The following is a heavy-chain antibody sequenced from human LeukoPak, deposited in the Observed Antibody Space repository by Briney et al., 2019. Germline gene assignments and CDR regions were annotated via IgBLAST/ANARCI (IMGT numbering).Heavy chain of an antibody. V-gene: IGHV3-11*04. J-gene: IGHJ3*02. CDR1: GFTFRDYY. CDR3: VRAFNDAFDI. Sequence: GGSLRLXCAASGFTFRDYYMGWIRQAPGKELEWVSYISNSVGSRIYNADTVKGRFTISRDNTKNSLYLQMNSLRAEDTAVYYCVRAFNDAFDIWGRGTMVTVSS. CDR2: ISNSVGSRI.